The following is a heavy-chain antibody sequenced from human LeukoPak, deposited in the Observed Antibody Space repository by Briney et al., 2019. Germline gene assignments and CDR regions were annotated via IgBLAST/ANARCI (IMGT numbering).Heavy chain of an antibody. CDR2: IYYSGTT. D-gene: IGHD1-26*01. J-gene: IGHJ4*02. V-gene: IGHV4-39*07. CDR3: ARDRGISGGDY. Sequence: PSETLSLTCTVSGGSFGSSDYYWGWIRQPPGKGLEWIGSIYYSGTTYYNPSLKSRVTISVDTSKKQFSLKLSSVTAADTAVYYCARDRGISGGDYWGQGTLVTVSS. CDR1: GGSFGSSDYY.